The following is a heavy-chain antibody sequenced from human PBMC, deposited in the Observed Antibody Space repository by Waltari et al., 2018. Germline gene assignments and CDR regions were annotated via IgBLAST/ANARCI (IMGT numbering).Heavy chain of an antibody. D-gene: IGHD1-26*01. Sequence: EVQLLESGVGLVQPGGSLRLCCAASGFHFSGNAMCWVRQAPGKGLEWVSAFSGSGDNTYYADSVKGRFTISRDNSQNTLFLQMNSLRADDTAVYYCTKDLYSWSYDFWGQGTLVTVSS. CDR3: TKDLYSWSYDF. CDR2: FSGSGDNT. J-gene: IGHJ4*02. V-gene: IGHV3-23*01. CDR1: GFHFSGNA.